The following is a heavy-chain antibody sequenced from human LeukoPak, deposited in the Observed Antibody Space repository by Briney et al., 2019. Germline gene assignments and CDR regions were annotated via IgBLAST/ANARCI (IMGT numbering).Heavy chain of an antibody. CDR3: ARDLGYCTNGVCHTRFDY. Sequence: SETLSLTCTVSGGSISSYSWSWIRQPPGKGLEWIGFIYYSGSTNYNPSLKSRVTISVDTSTNQLSLKLSSVTAADTAVYYCARDLGYCTNGVCHTRFDYWGRGTLVAVSS. CDR1: GGSISSYS. CDR2: IYYSGST. J-gene: IGHJ4*02. V-gene: IGHV4-59*01. D-gene: IGHD2-8*01.